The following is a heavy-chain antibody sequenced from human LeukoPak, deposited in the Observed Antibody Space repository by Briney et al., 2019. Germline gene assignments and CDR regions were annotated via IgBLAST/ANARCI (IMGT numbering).Heavy chain of an antibody. D-gene: IGHD3-10*01. Sequence: SETLSLTCTVSGGSISSDYWTWIRQPPGKGLEWIGYIYYSGSTNYNPSLKSRVTISVDTSKNQFSLKLSSVTAADTAVYYCARTTLFGELGYWGQGALVTDSS. J-gene: IGHJ4*02. CDR2: IYYSGST. CDR1: GGSISSDY. CDR3: ARTTLFGELGY. V-gene: IGHV4-59*01.